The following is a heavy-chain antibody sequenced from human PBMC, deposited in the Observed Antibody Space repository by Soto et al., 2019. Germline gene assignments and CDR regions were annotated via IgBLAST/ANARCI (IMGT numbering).Heavy chain of an antibody. D-gene: IGHD4-17*01. CDR2: IYYSGST. CDR3: ARDATVTNYYYGMDV. J-gene: IGHJ6*02. Sequence: SETLSLTCTVSGGSISSGDYYWSWIRQPPGKGLEWIGYIYYSGSTYYNPPLKSRVTISVDTSKNQFSLKLSSVTAADTAVYYCARDATVTNYYYGMDVWGQGTTVTVSS. CDR1: GGSISSGDYY. V-gene: IGHV4-30-4*01.